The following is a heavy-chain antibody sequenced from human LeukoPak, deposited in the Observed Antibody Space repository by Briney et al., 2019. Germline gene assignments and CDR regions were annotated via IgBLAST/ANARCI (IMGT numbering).Heavy chain of an antibody. CDR2: INPNSGGT. CDR1: GYTFTGYY. Sequence: WASVRVSCRASGYTFTGYYMHWVRQAPGQGREGRGWINPNSGGTNYAQTLQGRGTITRETAISTAYMELSRLRSDDTAVYYCARTNLRGYSYGYGYWGQGTLVTVSS. V-gene: IGHV1-2*02. J-gene: IGHJ4*02. CDR3: ARTNLRGYSYGYGY. D-gene: IGHD5-18*01.